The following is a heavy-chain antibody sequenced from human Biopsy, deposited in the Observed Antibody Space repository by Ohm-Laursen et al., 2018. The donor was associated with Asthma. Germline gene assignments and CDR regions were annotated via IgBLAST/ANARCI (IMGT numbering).Heavy chain of an antibody. CDR1: RFTYG. V-gene: IGHV3-30-3*01. CDR3: AREGVAGTHIED. J-gene: IGHJ4*02. D-gene: IGHD6-19*01. Sequence: SLRLSCSASRFTYGMHWVRQALGKGLEWVAVISYDGSSIYYADSVKGRFTISRDNSKNTLSLQMNSLTAEDTAVYYCAREGVAGTHIEDWGQGTLVTVSS. CDR2: ISYDGSSI.